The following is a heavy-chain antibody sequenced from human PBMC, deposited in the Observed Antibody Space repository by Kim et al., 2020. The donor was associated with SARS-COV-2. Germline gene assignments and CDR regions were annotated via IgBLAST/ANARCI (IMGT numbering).Heavy chain of an antibody. CDR3: ARDNGLLLPVLTPGAFDI. CDR2: ISYDGSNK. J-gene: IGHJ3*02. D-gene: IGHD1-26*01. Sequence: GGSLRLSCTASGFTFSSYAMHWVRQAPGKGLEWVAVISYDGSNKYYADSVKGRFTISRDNSKNTLYLQMNSLRAEDTAVYYCARDNGLLLPVLTPGAFDIWDQGTMVTVSS. CDR1: GFTFSSYA. V-gene: IGHV3-30*04.